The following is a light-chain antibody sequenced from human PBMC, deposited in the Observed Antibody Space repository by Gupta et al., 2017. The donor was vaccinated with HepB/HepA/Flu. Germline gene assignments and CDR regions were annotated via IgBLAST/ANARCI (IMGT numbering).Light chain of an antibody. CDR3: SSYAGSINWV. CDR2: EVS. Sequence: QSALTQPPSASGSPGQSVTISCTGTSSDVGGYNFVSWYQQHPGKAPKLMIYEVSKRPSGVPDRFSGSKSVNTASLTVSGLQDEDEADYYCSSYAGSINWVFGGGTKLTVL. V-gene: IGLV2-8*01. CDR1: SSDVGGYNF. J-gene: IGLJ3*02.